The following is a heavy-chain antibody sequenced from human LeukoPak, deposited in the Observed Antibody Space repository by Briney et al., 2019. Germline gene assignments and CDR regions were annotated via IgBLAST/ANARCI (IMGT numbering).Heavy chain of an antibody. Sequence: PSETLSLTCTVSGGSITSSSYYWGWIRQSPGKGLEWIGGIYHSGSAYYNPSLKSRVTISVDTSKNQFSLKMTSVTAADTAVYFCAREPRIAATKWFDPWGQGTLVTVSS. CDR2: IYHSGSA. CDR1: GGSITSSSYY. J-gene: IGHJ5*02. D-gene: IGHD6-6*01. CDR3: AREPRIAATKWFDP. V-gene: IGHV4-39*07.